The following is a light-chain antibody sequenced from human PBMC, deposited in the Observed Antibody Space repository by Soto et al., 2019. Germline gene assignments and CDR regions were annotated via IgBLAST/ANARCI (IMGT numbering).Light chain of an antibody. CDR2: RNS. Sequence: QSVLTQSPSASGTPGQRVTISCSGINSNIGSNYVHWYQQFPGTAPKVLIYRNSQRPSGVPDRFSGSKSGISASLAISGLRSGDDADYFCAAWDDRLSGVVFCGGTKVTLL. J-gene: IGLJ2*01. CDR3: AAWDDRLSGVV. V-gene: IGLV1-47*01. CDR1: NSNIGSNY.